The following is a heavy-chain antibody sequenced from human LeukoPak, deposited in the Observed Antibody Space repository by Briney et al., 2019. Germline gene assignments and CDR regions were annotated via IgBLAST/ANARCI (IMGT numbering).Heavy chain of an antibody. CDR1: GFTFTSSA. CDR3: AAPHKTYSSGWYLYYYGMGV. CDR2: IVVGSGNT. J-gene: IGHJ6*02. Sequence: ASVKVSCKASGFTFTSSAVQWVRQARGQRLEWIGWIVVGSGNTNYAQKFQERVTITRDMSTSTAYMELSSLRSEDTAVYYCAAPHKTYSSGWYLYYYGMGVWGQGTTVTVSS. V-gene: IGHV1-58*01. D-gene: IGHD6-19*01.